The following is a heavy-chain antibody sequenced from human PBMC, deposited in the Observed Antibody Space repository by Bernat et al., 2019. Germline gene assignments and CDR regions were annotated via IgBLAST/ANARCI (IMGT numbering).Heavy chain of an antibody. V-gene: IGHV1-8*01. D-gene: IGHD1-7*01. CDR2: MNPNSGNT. Sequence: QVQLVQSGAEVKKPGASVKVSCKASGYTFTSYDINWVRQATGQGLEWMGWMNPNSGNTGYAQKFQGRVTMTRNTSISTAYMGLSSLRSEDTAVYYCARWGITGTTTGGYFDYWGQGTLVTVSS. CDR1: GYTFTSYD. CDR3: ARWGITGTTTGGYFDY. J-gene: IGHJ4*02.